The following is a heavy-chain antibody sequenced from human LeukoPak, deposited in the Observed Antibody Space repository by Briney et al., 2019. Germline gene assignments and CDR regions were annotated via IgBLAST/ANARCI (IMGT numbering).Heavy chain of an antibody. J-gene: IGHJ6*03. Sequence: SETLSLTCTVSGVSIRGDTYYWGWIRQPPGKGLEWIGNYHIGDTYYNPSLKSRVTISEDTSKNQFSLRVNSVTAADTAVYYRARLWDSTGLYFYYYMDVWGEGTTVTVSS. V-gene: IGHV4-39*01. CDR1: GVSIRGDTYY. D-gene: IGHD6-19*01. CDR2: YHIGDT. CDR3: ARLWDSTGLYFYYYMDV.